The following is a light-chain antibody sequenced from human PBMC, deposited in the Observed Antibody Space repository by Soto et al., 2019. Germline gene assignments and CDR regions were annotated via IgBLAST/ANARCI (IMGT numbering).Light chain of an antibody. Sequence: DIQLTQSPSTLSASVGDRVTITCRASQSITNWLAWYQQKPGKAPKVLIHMASSLKSGVPSRFSGSGSGTEFTLSINSLQPEDFATYYCQQSFRARSFGQGTRVQF. CDR1: QSITNW. V-gene: IGKV1-5*03. J-gene: IGKJ1*01. CDR3: QQSFRARS. CDR2: MAS.